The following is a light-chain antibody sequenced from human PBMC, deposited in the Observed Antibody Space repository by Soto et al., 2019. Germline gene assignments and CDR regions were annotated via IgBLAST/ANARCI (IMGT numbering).Light chain of an antibody. Sequence: IPMTQSPSTLSPSVVDRATLTCRASQTINNWLAWYQQKPEKAPKLLMYDASSLESGVTSRFRGSGSGTEFTITISSLQPGDFATYYCQQYNSFGWTFGQGTKVDIK. CDR2: DAS. CDR3: QQYNSFGWT. J-gene: IGKJ1*01. CDR1: QTINNW. V-gene: IGKV1-5*01.